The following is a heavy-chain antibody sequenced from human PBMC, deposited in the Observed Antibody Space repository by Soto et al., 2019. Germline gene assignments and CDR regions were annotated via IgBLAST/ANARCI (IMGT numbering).Heavy chain of an antibody. CDR3: AAGEASSRNLAPYYLDF. J-gene: IGHJ4*02. Sequence: SLTCTVSGGSMRNYFRTWIRQPPGKGLEWIGYIHYSGTTSFFPSYNPSLRSRVTISEDTSKNQFSLKLLSVTTADTAVYFCAAGEASSRNLAPYYLDFWGQGTLVTVSS. V-gene: IGHV4-59*01. CDR1: GGSMRNYF. D-gene: IGHD6-13*01. CDR2: IHYSGTT.